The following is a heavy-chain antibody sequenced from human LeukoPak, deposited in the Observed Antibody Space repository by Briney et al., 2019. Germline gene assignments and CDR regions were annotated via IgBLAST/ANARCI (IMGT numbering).Heavy chain of an antibody. CDR2: IYYSGST. Sequence: SETLSLTCTVSGGSISSYYWSWIRQPPGKGLEWIGYIYYSGSTNYNPSLKSRVTISVDTSKNQFSLKLSSVTAADTAVYYCARARVVEMATTWDAFDIWGQGTMVTVSS. D-gene: IGHD5-24*01. CDR3: ARARVVEMATTWDAFDI. J-gene: IGHJ3*02. V-gene: IGHV4-59*01. CDR1: GGSISSYY.